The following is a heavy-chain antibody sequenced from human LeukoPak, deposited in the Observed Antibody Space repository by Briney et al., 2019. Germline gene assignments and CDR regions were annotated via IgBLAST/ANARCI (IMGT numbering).Heavy chain of an antibody. V-gene: IGHV3-74*01. J-gene: IGHJ4*02. CDR1: GLTFSSYW. CDR2: INSDGSST. D-gene: IGHD3-3*01. CDR3: ARVGVVLGPFDY. Sequence: GGSLRLSCGASGLTFSSYWMHWVRQAPGKGLVWVSRINSDGSSTSYADSVKGRFTISRDNAKNTLYLQMNSLRAEDTAVYYCARVGVVLGPFDYWGQGTLVIVSS.